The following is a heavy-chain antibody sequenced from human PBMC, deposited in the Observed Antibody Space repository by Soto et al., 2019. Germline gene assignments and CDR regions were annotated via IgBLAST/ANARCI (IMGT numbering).Heavy chain of an antibody. J-gene: IGHJ5*02. CDR1: GFTVSSNY. D-gene: IGHD2-15*01. CDR3: ARDIRYRSGGSCSNWFDP. CDR2: IYSGGST. V-gene: IGHV3-66*01. Sequence: PGGSLRLSCAASGFTVSSNYMSWVRQAPGKGLEWVSVIYSGGSTYYADSVKGRFTISRDNSKNTLYLQMNSLRAEDTAVYYCARDIRYRSGGSCSNWFDPWGQGTLVTVSS.